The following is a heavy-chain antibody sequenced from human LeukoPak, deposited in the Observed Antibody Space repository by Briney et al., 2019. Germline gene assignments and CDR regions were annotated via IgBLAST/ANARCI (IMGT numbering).Heavy chain of an antibody. Sequence: ASVKVSCKASGGTFSSYAISWVRQAPGQGLEWMGGIIPILGTANYAQKFQVRVTITADESTSTAYMELSSLRSEDTAVYYCARTTMVRGTYYMDVWGKGTTVTISS. D-gene: IGHD3-10*01. CDR3: ARTTMVRGTYYMDV. CDR2: IIPILGTA. CDR1: GGTFSSYA. J-gene: IGHJ6*03. V-gene: IGHV1-69*13.